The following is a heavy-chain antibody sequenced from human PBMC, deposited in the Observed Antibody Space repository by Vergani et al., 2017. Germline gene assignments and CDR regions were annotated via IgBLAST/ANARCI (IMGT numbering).Heavy chain of an antibody. CDR1: GFTFSDYY. CDR3: ARDNHYDSSDY. Sequence: QVHLVESGGGLVKPGGSLRLSCAASGFTFSDYYMSWIRQAPGKGLAGVSYISSSGSTIYYADAVKGRFTISRDTAKNALYLQMNSLRPEDTAVYYCARDNHYDSSDYWGQGTLVTVSS. D-gene: IGHD3-22*01. V-gene: IGHV3-11*01. CDR2: ISSSGSTI. J-gene: IGHJ4*02.